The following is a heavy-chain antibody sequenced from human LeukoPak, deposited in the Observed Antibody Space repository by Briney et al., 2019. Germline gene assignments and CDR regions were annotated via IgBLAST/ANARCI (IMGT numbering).Heavy chain of an antibody. CDR1: GFTFRSYW. CDR2: INQDGSEK. Sequence: GGSLRLSCAASGFTFRSYWMSWVRQAPGKGLEWVANINQDGSEKYYVDSVKGRFTISRDNAKNSLYLQMNSLRAEDTAVYYCARGSRSFGVVHRPYYFDYWGQGTLVTVSS. V-gene: IGHV3-7*04. J-gene: IGHJ4*02. D-gene: IGHD3-3*01. CDR3: ARGSRSFGVVHRPYYFDY.